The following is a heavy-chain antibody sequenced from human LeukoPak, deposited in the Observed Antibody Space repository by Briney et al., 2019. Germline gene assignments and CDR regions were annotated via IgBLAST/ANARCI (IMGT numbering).Heavy chain of an antibody. V-gene: IGHV1-2*02. CDR3: ARSSPPTYYHFFYYMDV. Sequence: ASVKVSCKASGYTFTGYYMHWVRQAPGQGLEWMGWINPNSGGAKYAQNFQGRLIMTTDTSISTAYMELASLRSDDTAVYYCARSSPPTYYHFFYYMDVWGKGSTVTVSS. D-gene: IGHD6-13*01. J-gene: IGHJ6*03. CDR1: GYTFTGYY. CDR2: INPNSGGA.